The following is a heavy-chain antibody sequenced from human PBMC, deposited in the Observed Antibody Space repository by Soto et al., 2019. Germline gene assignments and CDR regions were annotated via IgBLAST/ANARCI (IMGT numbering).Heavy chain of an antibody. CDR3: ASPPDNSYYYGMDV. D-gene: IGHD2-15*01. V-gene: IGHV1-69*12. CDR2: IIPIFGTA. J-gene: IGHJ6*02. Sequence: QVQLVQSGAEVKKPGSSVKVSCTASGGTFSSYAISWVRQAPGQGLEWMGGIIPIFGTANYAQKFQGRVTITADESTSTAYMELSSLRSEDTAVYYCASPPDNSYYYGMDVWGQGTTVTVSS. CDR1: GGTFSSYA.